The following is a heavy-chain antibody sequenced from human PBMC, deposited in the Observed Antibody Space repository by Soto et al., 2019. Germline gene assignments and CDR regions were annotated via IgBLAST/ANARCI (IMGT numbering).Heavy chain of an antibody. CDR3: ATPKTDYAPCGMDV. CDR2: IIPIFGTA. D-gene: IGHD4-17*01. Sequence: NASWEEPRGGFGSCSSSWVRQYTGQGLEWMGGIIPIFGTANYAQKFQGRVTITADKSTSTAYMELSSLRSEDTAVYYCATPKTDYAPCGMDVWGQGPPVTVS. V-gene: IGHV1-69*06. J-gene: IGHJ6*02. CDR1: RGGFGSCS.